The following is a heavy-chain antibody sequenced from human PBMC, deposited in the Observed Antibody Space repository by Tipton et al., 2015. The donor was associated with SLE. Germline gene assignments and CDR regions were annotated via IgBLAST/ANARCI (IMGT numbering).Heavy chain of an antibody. J-gene: IGHJ3*02. Sequence: TLSLTCTVSGGSINNYYWSWIRQPPGKGLEWIGYIYYSGSTNYNPSLKSRVTISVNTSKNQFSLKLSSVTAADTAVYYCAREKGDAYRNHVAFDTWGQGTMVTVAS. CDR2: IYYSGST. D-gene: IGHD1-14*01. V-gene: IGHV4-59*01. CDR1: GGSINNYY. CDR3: AREKGDAYRNHVAFDT.